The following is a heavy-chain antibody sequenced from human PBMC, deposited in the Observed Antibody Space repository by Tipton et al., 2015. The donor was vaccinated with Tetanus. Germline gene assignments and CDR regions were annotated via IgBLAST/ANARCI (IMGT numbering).Heavy chain of an antibody. CDR3: ARRINLYGSGSYYKNYCFDY. D-gene: IGHD3-10*01. CDR2: INHSGST. J-gene: IGHJ4*02. Sequence: GLVKPSETLSLTCAVYGGSFSGYYWSWIRQPPGKGLEWIGEINHSGSTNYNPSLKSRVTISVDTSKNQFSLKLSSVTAADTAVYYCARRINLYGSGSYYKNYCFDYWGQGTLVTVSS. V-gene: IGHV4-34*01. CDR1: GGSFSGYY.